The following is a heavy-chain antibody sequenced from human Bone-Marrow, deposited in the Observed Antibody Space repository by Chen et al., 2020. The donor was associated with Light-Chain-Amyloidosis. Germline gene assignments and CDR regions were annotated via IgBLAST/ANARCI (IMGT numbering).Heavy chain of an antibody. CDR3: ARRRDGYNFDY. J-gene: IGHJ4*02. D-gene: IGHD5-12*01. Sequence: SGWIGWVRQMPGKGLEWMGVIYPDDSDARYSPSFEGQVTISADKSITTACLQWRSLKASDTAMYYCARRRDGYNFDYWGQGTLVTVSS. CDR1: SGW. CDR2: IYPDDSDA. V-gene: IGHV5-51*01.